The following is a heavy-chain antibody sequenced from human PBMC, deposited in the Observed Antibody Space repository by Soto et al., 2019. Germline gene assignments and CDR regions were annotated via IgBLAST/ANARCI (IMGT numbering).Heavy chain of an antibody. CDR3: ARDKYYYDSTILNWFDP. CDR2: TYYRSKWYN. CDR1: GDSVSSNSAA. Sequence: SPTLSLTCAISGDSVSSNSAAWNWIRQSPSRGLEWLGRTYYRSKWYNDYAVSVKSRITINPDTSKNQFSLQLNSVTPEDTAVYYCARDKYYYDSTILNWFDPWGQGTLVTVSS. V-gene: IGHV6-1*01. D-gene: IGHD3-22*01. J-gene: IGHJ5*02.